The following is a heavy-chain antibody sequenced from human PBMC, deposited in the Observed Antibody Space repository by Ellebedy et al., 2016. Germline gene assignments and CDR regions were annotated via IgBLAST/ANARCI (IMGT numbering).Heavy chain of an antibody. CDR2: IDWDDDK. V-gene: IGHV2-70*11. Sequence: SGPTLVKPTQTLTLTCTFSGFSLSTSGMCVSWIRQPPGKALEWLARIDWDDDKYYSPSLKTRLTISKDTSKNQVVLTMTNMDPGDTATYYCARTIERGVYCSSTSCYGGDWFDPWGQGTLVTVSS. CDR3: ARTIERGVYCSSTSCYGGDWFDP. J-gene: IGHJ5*02. D-gene: IGHD2-2*01. CDR1: GFSLSTSGMC.